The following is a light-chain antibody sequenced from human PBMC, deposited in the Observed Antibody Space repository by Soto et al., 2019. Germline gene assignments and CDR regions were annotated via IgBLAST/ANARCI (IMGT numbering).Light chain of an antibody. Sequence: QSALTQPPSASGTPGQRVTISCSGSKSNIGSNTVNWYQLVPGTAPKLLIYSFNERPSGVPDRFSGSKSGTSASLAISGLQSEDEADYYCAAWDDSVSGYVFGVGTQLTVL. CDR2: SFN. CDR3: AAWDDSVSGYV. J-gene: IGLJ7*01. V-gene: IGLV1-44*01. CDR1: KSNIGSNT.